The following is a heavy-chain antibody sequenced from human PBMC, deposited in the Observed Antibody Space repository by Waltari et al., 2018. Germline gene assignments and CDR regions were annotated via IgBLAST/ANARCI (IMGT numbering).Heavy chain of an antibody. D-gene: IGHD1-26*01. CDR2: IKRKTVDGTT. CDR1: GFTFSNAW. CDR3: TTYSGSYFSFDY. Sequence: EVQLVESGGGLVKPGGSLRLSCAASGFTFSNAWMSWVRQAPGRGGEWVGRIKRKTVDGTTDYAAPVKGRFTISRDDATNTLYLQINSLKTEDTAVYYCTTYSGSYFSFDYWGQGTLVTVSS. J-gene: IGHJ4*02. V-gene: IGHV3-15*01.